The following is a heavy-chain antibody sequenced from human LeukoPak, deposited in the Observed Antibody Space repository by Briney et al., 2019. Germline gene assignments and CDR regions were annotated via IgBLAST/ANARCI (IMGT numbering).Heavy chain of an antibody. CDR1: GYSFTNYW. Sequence: GESQKISCKGYGYSFTNYWIAWVRQMPGKGLEWMGIIYPGDSDTKYSPSFQGQVTISVDESINTASLQWNSLTASDTAMYYCARTAGANYYDYYMDVWGKGTTVTVSS. CDR2: IYPGDSDT. D-gene: IGHD4/OR15-4a*01. V-gene: IGHV5-51*01. J-gene: IGHJ6*03. CDR3: ARTAGANYYDYYMDV.